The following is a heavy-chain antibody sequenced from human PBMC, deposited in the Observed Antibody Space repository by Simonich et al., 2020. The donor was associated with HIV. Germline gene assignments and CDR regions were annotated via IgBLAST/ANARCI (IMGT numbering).Heavy chain of an antibody. J-gene: IGHJ4*02. CDR1: GGSFSGYY. Sequence: QVQLQQWGAGLLKPSETLSLTCAVYGGSFSGYYWGWIRHPPGTGMGWIGEINHSGSTNYNPSLKRRVTISVDTSKNQFSLKLSSVTAADTAVYYCARRHPTTVTTPYFDYWGQGTLVTVSS. CDR3: ARRHPTTVTTPYFDY. CDR2: INHSGST. V-gene: IGHV4-34*01. D-gene: IGHD4-17*01.